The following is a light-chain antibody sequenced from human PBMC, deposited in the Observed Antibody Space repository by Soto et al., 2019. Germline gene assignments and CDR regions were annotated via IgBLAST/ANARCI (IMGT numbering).Light chain of an antibody. V-gene: IGKV3D-15*02. CDR1: QSVSSN. J-gene: IGKJ1*01. CDR2: DAS. Sequence: IGLIQTTATLALSAKEGRNLSCMASQSVSSNSAWYQQNPGQAPRLLIFDASNRATGIPARFSGSGSGTDFNLGIRCLQSEDFAVYYCQESGSSRWRFALGTKVDIK. CDR3: QESGSSRWR.